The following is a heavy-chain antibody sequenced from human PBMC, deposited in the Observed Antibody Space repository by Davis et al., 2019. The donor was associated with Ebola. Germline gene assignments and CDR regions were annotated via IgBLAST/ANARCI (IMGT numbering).Heavy chain of an antibody. CDR2: ISGSGGST. Sequence: GESLKIPCAASGFTFSSYAMSWVRQAPGKGLEWVSAISGSGGSTYYADSVKGRFTISRDNSKNTLYLQMNSLRAEDTAVYYCARVNTDIVVVVAAMDVWGQGTTVTVSS. V-gene: IGHV3-23*01. CDR3: ARVNTDIVVVVAAMDV. CDR1: GFTFSSYA. J-gene: IGHJ6*02. D-gene: IGHD2-15*01.